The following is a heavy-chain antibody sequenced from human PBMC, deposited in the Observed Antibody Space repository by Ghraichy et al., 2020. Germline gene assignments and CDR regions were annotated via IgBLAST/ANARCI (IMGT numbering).Heavy chain of an antibody. CDR3: ARRKQLWAGWDFDS. CDR1: GFSLSTRGVG. Sequence: SGPTLVKPTETLTLTCTYSGFSLSTRGVGVGWIRQPPGKALEWLALVHWDGETRYSPSFSSRLTITKDTSNNQVVLKVTQMDPVDTATYYCARRKQLWAGWDFDSWGHGILVTVSS. J-gene: IGHJ4*01. D-gene: IGHD3/OR15-3a*01. CDR2: VHWDGET. V-gene: IGHV2-5*02.